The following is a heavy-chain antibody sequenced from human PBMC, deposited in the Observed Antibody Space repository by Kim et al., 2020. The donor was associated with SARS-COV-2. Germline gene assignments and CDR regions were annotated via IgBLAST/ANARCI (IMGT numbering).Heavy chain of an antibody. CDR3: ARVSNLGGSSWYAGYYYYGMDV. D-gene: IGHD6-13*01. J-gene: IGHJ6*02. CDR1: GGSISSYY. V-gene: IGHV4-59*01. Sequence: SETLSLTCTVSGGSISSYYWSWIRQPPGKGLEWIGYIYYSGSTNYNPSLKSRVTISVDTSKNQFSLKLSSVTAADTAVYYCARVSNLGGSSWYAGYYYYGMDVWGQGTTVTVSS. CDR2: IYYSGST.